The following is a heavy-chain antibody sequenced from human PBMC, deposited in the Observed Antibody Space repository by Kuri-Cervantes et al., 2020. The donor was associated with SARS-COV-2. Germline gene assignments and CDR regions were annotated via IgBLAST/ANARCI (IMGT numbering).Heavy chain of an antibody. D-gene: IGHD3-3*01. Sequence: ASVKVSCKASGYTFTSYGVSWVRQAPGQGLEWMGWISAYNGNTNYAQKLQGRVTMTTDTSTNTAYMELRSLRSDDTAVYYCARDPPSSVYDFWSGYYTFSDYWGQGTLVTVSS. CDR3: ARDPPSSVYDFWSGYYTFSDY. V-gene: IGHV1-18*01. CDR2: ISAYNGNT. J-gene: IGHJ4*02. CDR1: GYTFTSYG.